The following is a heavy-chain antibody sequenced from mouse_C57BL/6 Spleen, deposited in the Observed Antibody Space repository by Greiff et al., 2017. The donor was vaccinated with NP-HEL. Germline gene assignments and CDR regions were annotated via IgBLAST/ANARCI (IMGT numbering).Heavy chain of an antibody. CDR1: GYSFTDYN. CDR2: INPNYGTT. J-gene: IGHJ4*01. V-gene: IGHV1-39*01. Sequence: EVQRVESGPELVKPGASVKISCKASGYSFTDYNMNWVKQSNGKSLEWIGVINPNYGTTSYNQKFKGKATLTVDQSSSTAFMQLNSLTSEDSAVYYCARGYYGSTYYAMDYWGQGTSVTVSS. CDR3: ARGYYGSTYYAMDY. D-gene: IGHD1-1*01.